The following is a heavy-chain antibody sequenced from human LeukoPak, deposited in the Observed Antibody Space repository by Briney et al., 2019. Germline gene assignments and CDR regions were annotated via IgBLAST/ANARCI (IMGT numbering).Heavy chain of an antibody. Sequence: GGSLRLSCAASGFNFNKYDMTWARQAPGKGLEWVSTLTGRSDKTYYTDSVKGRFVTPRDNSKDTLYLQMNSLRAEDTALYYCAKGGWLDDLGQGALVTVSS. CDR1: GFNFNKYD. CDR2: LTGRSDKT. J-gene: IGHJ4*02. V-gene: IGHV3-23*01. D-gene: IGHD6-19*01. CDR3: AKGGWLDD.